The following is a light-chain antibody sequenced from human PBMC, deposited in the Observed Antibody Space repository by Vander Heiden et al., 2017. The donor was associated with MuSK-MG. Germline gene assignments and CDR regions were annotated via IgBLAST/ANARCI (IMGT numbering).Light chain of an antibody. J-gene: IGKJ5*01. CDR1: QNIFRY. CDR3: QQTYGYSIT. Sequence: DIPMTQSPSSLSASVGDRVTITCRSGQNIFRYLHWYQQKPGKALKLLIYDVSNLHTGAPSRFSGSGSGTDFTLTISGLQPEDSATYYCQQTYGYSITFGQGTRLEIK. CDR2: DVS. V-gene: IGKV1-39*01.